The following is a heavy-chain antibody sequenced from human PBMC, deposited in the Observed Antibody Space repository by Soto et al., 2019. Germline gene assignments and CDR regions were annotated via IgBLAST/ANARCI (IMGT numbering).Heavy chain of an antibody. D-gene: IGHD3-10*01. V-gene: IGHV3-49*03. J-gene: IGHJ4*02. CDR3: TRGYYGSGMGEFDY. CDR1: GFTFGDYA. CDR2: IRSKAYGGTT. Sequence: GGSLRLSCTASGFTFGDYAMSWFRQAPGKGLEWVGFIRSKAYGGTTEYAASVKGRFTISRDDSKSIAYLQMNSLKTEDTAVYYCTRGYYGSGMGEFDYWGQGTLVTVSS.